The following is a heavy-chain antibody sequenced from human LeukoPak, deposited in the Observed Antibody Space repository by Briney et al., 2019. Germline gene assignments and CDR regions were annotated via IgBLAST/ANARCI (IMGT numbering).Heavy chain of an antibody. J-gene: IGHJ4*02. D-gene: IGHD2-21*02. Sequence: PGGSLRLSCAASGFTFSIYTMNWVRQAPGKGLEWVSSISSSNSYIYYADSVKGRFTISRDNAKNSLYLQMNTLRAEDTAVYYCARGFPANIVVVTAIPDYWGQGTLVTVSS. CDR2: ISSSNSYI. V-gene: IGHV3-21*01. CDR3: ARGFPANIVVVTAIPDY. CDR1: GFTFSIYT.